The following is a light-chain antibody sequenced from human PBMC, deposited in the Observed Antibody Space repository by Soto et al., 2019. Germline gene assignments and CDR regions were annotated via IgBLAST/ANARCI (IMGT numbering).Light chain of an antibody. CDR2: GAS. J-gene: IGKJ3*01. CDR3: QQYGSSYT. V-gene: IGKV3-20*01. Sequence: EIVLTQSPGTLSLSTGDRATLSCRASQSVNNNYLAWYQQKPGQPTRLLIYGASSRAIGIPDRFSGGGSGTDFTLTISSLEPEDFAVYYCQQYGSSYTFGPGTKVDIK. CDR1: QSVNNNY.